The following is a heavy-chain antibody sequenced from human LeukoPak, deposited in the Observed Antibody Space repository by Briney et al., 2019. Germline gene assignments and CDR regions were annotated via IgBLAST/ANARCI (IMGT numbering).Heavy chain of an antibody. J-gene: IGHJ4*02. Sequence: GGSLRLSCAASGFTFSSYSMNWVRQAPGKGLEWVSSISSSSSYIYYAGSVKGRFTISRDNAKNSLYLQMNSLRAEDTAVYYCARKVGAYFDYWGRGTLVTVSS. CDR2: ISSSSSYI. CDR1: GFTFSSYS. V-gene: IGHV3-21*01. CDR3: ARKVGAYFDY. D-gene: IGHD1-26*01.